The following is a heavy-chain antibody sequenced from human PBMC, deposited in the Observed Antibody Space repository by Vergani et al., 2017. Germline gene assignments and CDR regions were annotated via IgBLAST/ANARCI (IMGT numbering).Heavy chain of an antibody. CDR1: GGSFSGYY. D-gene: IGHD6-25*01. CDR2: INHSGST. V-gene: IGHV4-34*01. CDR3: ARGQPQYGSAALIDY. Sequence: QVQLQKWGAGLLKPSETLSLTCAVYGGSFSGYYWSWIRQPPGKGLEWIGEINHSGSTNYNPSLKSRVTISVDTSKNQVSLKLSSVTAADTAVYYCARGQPQYGSAALIDYWGQGTLVTVSS. J-gene: IGHJ4*02.